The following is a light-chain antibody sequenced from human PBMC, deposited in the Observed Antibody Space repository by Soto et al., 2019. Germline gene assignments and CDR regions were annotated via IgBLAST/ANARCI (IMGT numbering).Light chain of an antibody. CDR1: SSDVGIYNL. Sequence: QSAPIQPASVSGSPGQSITISCTGTSSDVGIYNLVSWYQHYPGRAPKLLLYEVSKWPSGISHRFSGSKSGNTASLTISGPQAEDEADYYCCSYAGSRTWVFGGGTKLTVL. V-gene: IGLV2-23*02. CDR2: EVS. J-gene: IGLJ3*02. CDR3: CSYAGSRTWV.